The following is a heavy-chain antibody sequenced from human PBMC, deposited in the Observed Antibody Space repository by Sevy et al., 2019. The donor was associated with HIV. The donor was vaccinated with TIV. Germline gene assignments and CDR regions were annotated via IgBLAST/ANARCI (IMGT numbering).Heavy chain of an antibody. V-gene: IGHV1-2*02. CDR1: GYTFTGYY. CDR3: ARGREADFWSGYSFDAFDI. Sequence: ASVKVSCKASGYTFTGYYMHWVRQAPGQGLEWMGWINPNSGGTNYAQKFQGRVTITRNTSISTAYMELSSLRSEDTAVYYCARGREADFWSGYSFDAFDIWGQGTMVTVSS. CDR2: INPNSGGT. J-gene: IGHJ3*02. D-gene: IGHD3-3*01.